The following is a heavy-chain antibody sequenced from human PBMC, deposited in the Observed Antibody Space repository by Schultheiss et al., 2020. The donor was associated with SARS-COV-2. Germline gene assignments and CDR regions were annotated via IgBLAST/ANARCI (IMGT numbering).Heavy chain of an antibody. Sequence: SETLSLTCAVYGGSFSGYYWSWIRQPPGKGLEWIGSIYHSGRTYYNPSLKSRVTMSLDTSKNQFSLRLSSVTAADTAVFFCAREFRGGSYYVDYYYYGMDVWGQGTTVTVSS. CDR2: IYHSGRT. J-gene: IGHJ6*02. V-gene: IGHV4-34*01. D-gene: IGHD1-26*01. CDR1: GGSFSGYY. CDR3: AREFRGGSYYVDYYYYGMDV.